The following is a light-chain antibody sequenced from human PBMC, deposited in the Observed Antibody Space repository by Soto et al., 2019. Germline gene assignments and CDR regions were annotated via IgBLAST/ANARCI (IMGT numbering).Light chain of an antibody. Sequence: QSALTQPRSVSGSPGQSVTISCTGTNNDIGVYNFVSWYQQHPGKAPKLIIYDVTARPSGVPDRFSGSNSGTTASLTISGLQGEDEGDYYCCSYAGSHTFFGGGTKLTVL. CDR3: CSYAGSHTF. J-gene: IGLJ2*01. CDR2: DVT. CDR1: NNDIGVYNF. V-gene: IGLV2-11*01.